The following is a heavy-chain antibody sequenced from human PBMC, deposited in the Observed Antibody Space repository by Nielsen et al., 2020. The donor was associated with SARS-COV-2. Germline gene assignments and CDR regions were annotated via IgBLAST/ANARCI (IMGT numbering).Heavy chain of an antibody. CDR3: AKHITTETTFYGMDV. V-gene: IGHV3-66*04. D-gene: IGHD4-11*01. J-gene: IGHJ6*02. Sequence: GESLKISCAASGFTFSSYEMNWVRQAPGKGLDWVSLIYISGGTYYADSVKGRFIVSRDNSTNTVYLQMNSLRAEDTAIYYCAKHITTETTFYGMDVWGQGTTVTVS. CDR1: GFTFSSYE. CDR2: IYISGGT.